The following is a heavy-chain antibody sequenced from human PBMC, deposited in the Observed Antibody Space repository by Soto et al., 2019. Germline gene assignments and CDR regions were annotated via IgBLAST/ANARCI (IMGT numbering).Heavy chain of an antibody. CDR1: GYTFISYG. J-gene: IGHJ6*02. V-gene: IGHV1-8*01. CDR2: MNPNSGNT. Sequence: ASVKVSCKASGYTFISYGINWGRQATGQGLEWMGWMNPNSGNTGYAQKFQGRVTMTRNTSISTAYMELSSLRSEDTAVYYCARLRGPAAGMDVWGQGTTVTVSS. CDR3: ARLRGPAAGMDV. D-gene: IGHD3-10*01.